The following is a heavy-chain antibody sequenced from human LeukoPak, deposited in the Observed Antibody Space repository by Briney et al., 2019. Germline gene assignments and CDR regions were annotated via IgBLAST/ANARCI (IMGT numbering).Heavy chain of an antibody. CDR2: IKSYGSGGTI. D-gene: IGHD5-18*01. J-gene: IGHJ3*02. V-gene: IGHV3-15*01. CDR1: GFTFSKYG. CDR3: TWIRKALGGFDT. Sequence: GGSLRLSCAASGFTFSKYGMRWVRQAPGKGPEWVGRIKSYGSGGTIDYVAPVKGRFTISRDDSKNMVYLQMNSLETEDTAVYYCTWIRKALGGFDTWGQGTMVTVSS.